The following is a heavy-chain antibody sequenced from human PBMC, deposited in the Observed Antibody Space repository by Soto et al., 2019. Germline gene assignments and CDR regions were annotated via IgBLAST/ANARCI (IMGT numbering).Heavy chain of an antibody. CDR1: GFTFGNYG. CDR3: AKGRGSARDFDY. CDR2: TSYDGNNK. V-gene: IGHV3-30*18. D-gene: IGHD1-26*01. Sequence: PGGSLTLSCTGSGFTFGNYGMHWVRQGPGKGLEWVASTSYDGNNKYYADSLKGRFTISRDNSKKMVYLQMTSLGPEDTAVYFCAKGRGSARDFDYWGQGALVTVSS. J-gene: IGHJ4*02.